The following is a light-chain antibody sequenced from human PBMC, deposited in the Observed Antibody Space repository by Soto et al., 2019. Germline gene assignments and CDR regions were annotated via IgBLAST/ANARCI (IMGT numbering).Light chain of an antibody. Sequence: GDRVTITCRASQTISRALHWYQQKPGKAPKLLIYAASNLQSGVPSRFSGSGSGTDFILTISSLQPEDFANYYCQQSYTTPTFGGGTKVDIK. CDR2: AAS. J-gene: IGKJ4*01. CDR3: QQSYTTPT. V-gene: IGKV1-39*01. CDR1: QTISRA.